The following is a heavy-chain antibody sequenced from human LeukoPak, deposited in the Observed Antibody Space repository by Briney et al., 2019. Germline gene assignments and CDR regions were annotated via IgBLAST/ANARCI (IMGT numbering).Heavy chain of an antibody. D-gene: IGHD5-12*01. CDR1: GGSISSPNNY. Sequence: PSETLSLTCTVSGGSISSPNNYWGWLRQPPGKGLEWIGSTYYSEITYSDPSLKSRVAISVDTSKNQFSLKLSSVTAADTAVYYCARENIVATFYFDYWGQGTLVTVSS. CDR3: ARENIVATFYFDY. J-gene: IGHJ4*02. V-gene: IGHV4-39*07. CDR2: TYYSEIT.